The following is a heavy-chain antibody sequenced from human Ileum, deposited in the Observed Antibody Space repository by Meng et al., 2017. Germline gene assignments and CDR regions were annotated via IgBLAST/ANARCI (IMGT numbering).Heavy chain of an antibody. CDR3: ARGAITELVEVTWGYYYGFDV. Sequence: SVKVSCKASGGTFRSYAFSWVRQAPGQGLEWMGGIIPVFGTANYAQKFQGRVTITADKSTITAYMELSSLRSEDTAVYFCARGAITELVEVTWGYYYGFDVWGQGTTVTVSS. V-gene: IGHV1-69*06. J-gene: IGHJ6*02. D-gene: IGHD3-22*01. CDR1: GGTFRSYA. CDR2: IIPVFGTA.